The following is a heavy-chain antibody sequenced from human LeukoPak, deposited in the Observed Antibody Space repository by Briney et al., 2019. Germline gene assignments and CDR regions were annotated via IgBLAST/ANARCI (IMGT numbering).Heavy chain of an antibody. CDR1: GFTFTSSA. D-gene: IGHD2-21*01. CDR2: IVVGSGNT. CDR3: AADQTGVGYCDGDCYSY. V-gene: IGHV1-58*02. J-gene: IGHJ4*02. Sequence: SVKVSCKASGFTFTSSAIQWVRQARGQRLEWIGWIVVGSGNTNYAQKFQERVTITRDMSTSTAYMELSSLRSEDTAVSYCAADQTGVGYCDGDCYSYWGQGALVTVSS.